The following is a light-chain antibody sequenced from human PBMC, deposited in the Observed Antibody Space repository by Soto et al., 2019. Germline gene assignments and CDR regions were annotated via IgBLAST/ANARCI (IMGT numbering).Light chain of an antibody. CDR2: DVG. Sequence: QSVLTQPASVSGSPGQSITISCTGTSSDVGAYNYVSWYQQHPGTAPKLMIYDVGNRPSGVSNRFSGSKYGNTASLTISGLQAEDEADYYCSSYTSSSTPYVFGSGTKLTVL. J-gene: IGLJ1*01. CDR1: SSDVGAYNY. CDR3: SSYTSSSTPYV. V-gene: IGLV2-14*01.